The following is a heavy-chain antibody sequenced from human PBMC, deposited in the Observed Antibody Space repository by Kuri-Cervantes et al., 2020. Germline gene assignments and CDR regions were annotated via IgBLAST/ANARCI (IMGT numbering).Heavy chain of an antibody. V-gene: IGHV3-23*01. CDR2: ISGSGGST. D-gene: IGHD6-19*01. Sequence: GGSLRLSCAASGFTFSSYAMSWVRQAPGKGLEWVSAISGSGGSTYYADSVKGRFTISRDNSKNTLYLQMNSLRAEDTAVYCCAKVGSSGWTEYFQHWGQGTLVTVSS. CDR3: AKVGSSGWTEYFQH. J-gene: IGHJ1*01. CDR1: GFTFSSYA.